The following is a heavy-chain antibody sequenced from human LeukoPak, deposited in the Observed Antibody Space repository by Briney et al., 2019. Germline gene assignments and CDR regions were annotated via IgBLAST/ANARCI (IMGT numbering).Heavy chain of an antibody. Sequence: SETLSLTCTVSGGSISSGGYYWSWIRQHPGKGLEWIGYIYYSGSTYYNPSLKSRVTISVDTSKNQFSLKLSSVTAADTAVYYCASTIFGVDANWFDPWGQGTLVTVSS. D-gene: IGHD3-3*01. J-gene: IGHJ5*02. V-gene: IGHV4-31*03. CDR2: IYYSGST. CDR1: GGSISSGGYY. CDR3: ASTIFGVDANWFDP.